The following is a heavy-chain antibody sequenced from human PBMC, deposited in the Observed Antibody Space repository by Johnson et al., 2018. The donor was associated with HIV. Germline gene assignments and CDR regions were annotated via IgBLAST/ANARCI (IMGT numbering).Heavy chain of an antibody. V-gene: IGHV3-20*04. Sequence: VQLVESGGGVVRPGGSLRLSCAASRFTLDDYGMNWVRQAPGKGLEWVSGINWNGGSTGYADSVKGRFTISRDNAKNSLYLQMNSLKTEDTAVYYCTTLYYCDSSGYLWHAFDIWGQGTMVTVSS. CDR3: TTLYYCDSSGYLWHAFDI. CDR1: RFTLDDYG. D-gene: IGHD3-22*01. CDR2: INWNGGST. J-gene: IGHJ3*02.